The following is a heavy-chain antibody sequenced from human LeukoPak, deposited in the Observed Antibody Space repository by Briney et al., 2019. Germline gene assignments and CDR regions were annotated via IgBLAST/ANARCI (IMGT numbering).Heavy chain of an antibody. Sequence: GASVKVSCKASGYTFTSYDINWVRQATAQGLEWMGWMNPNSGNTGYAQKFQGRVTMTRNTSISTAYMELSSLRSEDTAVYYCARAPWSSSSWPYNWFDPWGQGTLVTVSS. CDR1: GYTFTSYD. CDR2: MNPNSGNT. CDR3: ARAPWSSSSWPYNWFDP. V-gene: IGHV1-8*01. D-gene: IGHD6-13*01. J-gene: IGHJ5*02.